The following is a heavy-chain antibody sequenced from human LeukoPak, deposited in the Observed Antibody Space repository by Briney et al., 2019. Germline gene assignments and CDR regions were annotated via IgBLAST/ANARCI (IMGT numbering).Heavy chain of an antibody. CDR3: AREYSGYDQYYYYYYMDV. J-gene: IGHJ6*03. CDR2: INPNRCGT. CDR1: GYTFTGYY. D-gene: IGHD5-12*01. V-gene: IGHV1-2*02. Sequence: ASVTVSCMASGYTFTGYYMHWVRQAPGQGLEGMGWINPNRCGTNYAQKFQGRVTMTRDTSISTAYMELSRLRSDDTAVYYCAREYSGYDQYYYYYYMDVWGKGTTVTVSS.